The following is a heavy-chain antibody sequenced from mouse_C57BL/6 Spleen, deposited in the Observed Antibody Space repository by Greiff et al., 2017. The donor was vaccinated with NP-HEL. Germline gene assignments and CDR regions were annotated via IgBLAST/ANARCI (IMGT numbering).Heavy chain of an antibody. CDR3: AREDPSSFDV. V-gene: IGHV1-69*01. J-gene: IGHJ1*03. Sequence: VQLQQSGAELVMPGASVKLSCKASGYTFTSYWMHWVKQRPGQGLEWIGEIDPSDSYTNYNQKFKGKSTLTVDKSSSTAYMQLSSLTSEDSAVYYCAREDPSSFDVWGTGTTVTVSS. CDR1: GYTFTSYW. CDR2: IDPSDSYT.